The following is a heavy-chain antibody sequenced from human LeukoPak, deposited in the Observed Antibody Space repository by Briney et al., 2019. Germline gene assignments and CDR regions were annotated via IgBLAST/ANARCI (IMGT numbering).Heavy chain of an antibody. Sequence: PGGSLRLSCAASGFTFSSYAMSWVRQAPRKGLEWVSAISGSGDSTYYADSVKGRFTVSRDNSKNTLYLQMNSLRPEDTAMYYCARVRGGRSWYYYGMDVWGRGTTVTVSS. V-gene: IGHV3-23*01. CDR1: GFTFSSYA. D-gene: IGHD3-16*01. J-gene: IGHJ6*02. CDR2: ISGSGDST. CDR3: ARVRGGRSWYYYGMDV.